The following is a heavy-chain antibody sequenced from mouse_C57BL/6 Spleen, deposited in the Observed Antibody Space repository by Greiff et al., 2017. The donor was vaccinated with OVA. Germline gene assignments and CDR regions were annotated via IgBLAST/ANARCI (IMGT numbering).Heavy chain of an antibody. Sequence: EVQLKESGPGLVKPSQTVFLTCTVTGISITTGNYRWSWIRQFPGNKLEWIGYIYYSGTITYTPSLTSRTTITRDTPKNQFFLEMNSLTAEDTATYYCARVRGYYAMDYWGQGTSVTVSS. CDR1: GISITTGNYR. CDR2: IYYSGTI. J-gene: IGHJ4*01. V-gene: IGHV3-5*01. CDR3: ARVRGYYAMDY.